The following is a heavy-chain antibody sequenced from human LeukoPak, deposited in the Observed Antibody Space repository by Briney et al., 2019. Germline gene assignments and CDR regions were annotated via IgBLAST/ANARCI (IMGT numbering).Heavy chain of an antibody. V-gene: IGHV1-18*01. D-gene: IGHD2-8*01. CDR3: ASCHCTNGVCYGECEYFQH. J-gene: IGHJ1*01. CDR1: GYTFTSYG. Sequence: ASVKVSCKTSGYTFTSYGISWVRQAPGQGLEWMGWISAYNGNTNYAQKLQGRVTMTTDTSTSTAYMELRSLRSDDTAVYYCASCHCTNGVCYGECEYFQHWGQGTLVTVSS. CDR2: ISAYNGNT.